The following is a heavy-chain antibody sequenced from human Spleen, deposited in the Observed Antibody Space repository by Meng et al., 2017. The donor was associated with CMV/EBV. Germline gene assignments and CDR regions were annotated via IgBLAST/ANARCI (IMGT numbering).Heavy chain of an antibody. CDR2: IGPRGDIK. CDR3: ARDQSQSGKTWWLDA. Sequence: ASVKVSCKASGGTFSSYAISWVRQAPGQGLEWMGVIGPRGDIKVHAQKFQGRLTMTRDTSTTTDCMEMSRLTSEDTAVYYCARDQSQSGKTWWLDAWGQGTPVTVSS. J-gene: IGHJ5*02. CDR1: GGTFSSYA. V-gene: IGHV1-46*01.